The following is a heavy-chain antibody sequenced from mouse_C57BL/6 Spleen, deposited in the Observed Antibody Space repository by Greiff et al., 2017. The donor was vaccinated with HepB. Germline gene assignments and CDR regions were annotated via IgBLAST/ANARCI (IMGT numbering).Heavy chain of an antibody. J-gene: IGHJ2*01. Sequence: QVQLKQPGAELVMPGASVKLSCKASGYTFTSYWMHWVKQRPGQGLEWIGEIDPSDSYTNYNQKFKGKSTLTVDKSSSTAYMQLSSLTSEDSAVYYCARWIYYYGYFDYWGQGTTLTVSS. CDR1: GYTFTSYW. D-gene: IGHD1-1*01. CDR2: IDPSDSYT. CDR3: ARWIYYYGYFDY. V-gene: IGHV1-69*01.